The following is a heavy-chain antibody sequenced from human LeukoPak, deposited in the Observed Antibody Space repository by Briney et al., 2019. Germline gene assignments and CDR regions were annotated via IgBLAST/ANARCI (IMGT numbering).Heavy chain of an antibody. CDR1: GGSISSYY. J-gene: IGHJ2*01. V-gene: IGHV4-59*08. Sequence: SETLSLTCTVSGGSISSYYWSWIRQPPGKGLEWIGYIYYSGSTNYNPSLKSRVTISVDTSKNQFSLKLSSVTAADTAVYYCARHADYGSGSYRYFDLWGRGTLVTVSS. CDR2: IYYSGST. D-gene: IGHD3-10*01. CDR3: ARHADYGSGSYRYFDL.